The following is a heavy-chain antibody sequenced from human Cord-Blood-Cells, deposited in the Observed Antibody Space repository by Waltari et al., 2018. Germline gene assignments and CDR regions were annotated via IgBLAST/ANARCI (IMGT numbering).Heavy chain of an antibody. V-gene: IGHV4-59*01. CDR2: IYYSGST. CDR1: GGSISSYS. D-gene: IGHD4-17*01. CDR3: ARGSTVVNFDY. J-gene: IGHJ4*02. Sequence: QVQLQESGPGLVKPSETLSLTCTVSGGSISSYSWSWIRQPPGKGLEWIGYIYYSGSTNYNPYLKSRVTISVDTSKNQFSLKLSSVTAADTAVYYCARGSTVVNFDYWGQGTLVTVSS.